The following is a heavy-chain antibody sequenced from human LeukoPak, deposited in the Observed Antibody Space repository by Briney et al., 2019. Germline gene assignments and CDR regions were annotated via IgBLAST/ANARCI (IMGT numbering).Heavy chain of an antibody. V-gene: IGHV3-23*01. CDR3: ATAGSGQMPYDRPSY. J-gene: IGHJ4*02. Sequence: GGSLRLSCAASGFTFSSYAISWVRQAPGRGLEWVSGVSGRGGSTYYSDSVKGRFTISRENSKNTQVLQMKSLRAEDTAVYYCATAGSGQMPYDRPSYWGEGTLVTVSS. CDR1: GFTFSSYA. D-gene: IGHD3-22*01. CDR2: VSGRGGST.